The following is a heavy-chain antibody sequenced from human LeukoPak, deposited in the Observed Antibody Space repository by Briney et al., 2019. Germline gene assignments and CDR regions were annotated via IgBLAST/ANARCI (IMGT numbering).Heavy chain of an antibody. D-gene: IGHD4-11*01. CDR1: GFTFSSYA. CDR2: FSETNSGT. J-gene: IGHJ4*02. V-gene: IGHV3-23*01. Sequence: GGSLRLSCAASGFTFSSYAMSWVRQAPGKGLEWVSGFSETNSGTYYADSVKGRFSISRDNSRNTLYLQMNSLGAEDTAEYFCAKVVRTGNSMFDFWGQGTLVTVSS. CDR3: AKVVRTGNSMFDF.